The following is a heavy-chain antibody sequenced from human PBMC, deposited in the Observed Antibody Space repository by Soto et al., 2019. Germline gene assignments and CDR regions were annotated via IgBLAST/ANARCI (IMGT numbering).Heavy chain of an antibody. D-gene: IGHD3-9*01. Sequence: GRGLEWVSAISGSGDTSYYADSVKGRFTISRDISKNTLYLQMNSLRAEDTAVYYCGALRYFDWLQGFDYWGQGALVTVSS. J-gene: IGHJ4*02. CDR2: ISGSGDTS. V-gene: IGHV3-23*01. CDR3: GALRYFDWLQGFDY.